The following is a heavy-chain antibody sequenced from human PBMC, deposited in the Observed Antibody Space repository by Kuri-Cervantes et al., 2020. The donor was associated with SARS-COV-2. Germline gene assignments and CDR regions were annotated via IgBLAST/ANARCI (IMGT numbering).Heavy chain of an antibody. V-gene: IGHV4-38-2*02. D-gene: IGHD2-2*01. CDR2: IYHSGST. J-gene: IGHJ6*03. CDR1: GGSISSHY. CDR3: AGKDIVVVPAFYYYMDV. Sequence: SETLSLTCTVSGGSISSHYWGWIRQPPGKGLEWIGSIYHSGSTYYNPSLKSRVTISVDTSKNQFSLKLSSGTAADTAVYYCAGKDIVVVPAFYYYMDVWGKGTTVTVSS.